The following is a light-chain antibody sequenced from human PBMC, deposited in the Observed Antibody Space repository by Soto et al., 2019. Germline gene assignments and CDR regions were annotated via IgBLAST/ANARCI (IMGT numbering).Light chain of an antibody. CDR3: QQYNSYSKT. J-gene: IGKJ1*01. CDR1: QSISSW. Sequence: DIQMTQSPSTLSASVGDRVTITCRASQSISSWLAWYQQKPGKAPKLLIYDASSLESGVPSRFSGSGSGTEFTLTISRMQPDHFATYYCQQYNSYSKTFGQGTKVEIK. V-gene: IGKV1-5*01. CDR2: DAS.